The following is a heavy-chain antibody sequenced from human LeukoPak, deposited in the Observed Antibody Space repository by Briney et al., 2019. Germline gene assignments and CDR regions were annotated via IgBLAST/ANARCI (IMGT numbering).Heavy chain of an antibody. D-gene: IGHD3-10*01. V-gene: IGHV4-59*01. CDR1: GGSISSYY. CDR2: IYYSGST. J-gene: IGHJ4*02. Sequence: SETLSLTCTVSGGSISSYYWSWIRQPPGKGLEWIGYIYYSGSTNYNPSLKSRVTISVDTSKNQFSLKLSSVTAADTAVYYCARVSRVRGVIISYFDYWGQGTLVTVSS. CDR3: ARVSRVRGVIISYFDY.